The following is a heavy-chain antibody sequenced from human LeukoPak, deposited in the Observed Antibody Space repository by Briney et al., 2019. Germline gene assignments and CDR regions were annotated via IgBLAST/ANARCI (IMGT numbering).Heavy chain of an antibody. J-gene: IGHJ4*02. CDR3: ARAGYSGYDYFDY. V-gene: IGHV3-53*01. D-gene: IGHD5-12*01. CDR2: IYSGGST. Sequence: GGSLRLSCAASGFTFTSYAMSWVRQAPGKGLEWVSVIYSGGSTYYADSVKGRFTISRDNSKNTLYLQMNSLRAEDTAVYYCARAGYSGYDYFDYWGQGTLVTVSS. CDR1: GFTFTSYA.